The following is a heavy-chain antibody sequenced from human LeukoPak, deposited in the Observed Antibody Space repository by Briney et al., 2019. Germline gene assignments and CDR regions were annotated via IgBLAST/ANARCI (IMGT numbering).Heavy chain of an antibody. CDR1: GYTFTSYG. CDR3: ARGSGSGSYYNWYYYYYYMDV. V-gene: IGHV1-18*01. Sequence: GASVKVSCKASGYTFTSYGISWVRQAPGQGLEWMGWISAYNGNTNYAQKLQGRVTMTTDTSTSTAYMELRSLRSDDTAVYYCARGSGSGSYYNWYYYYYYMDVWGKGTTVTISS. J-gene: IGHJ6*03. CDR2: ISAYNGNT. D-gene: IGHD3-10*01.